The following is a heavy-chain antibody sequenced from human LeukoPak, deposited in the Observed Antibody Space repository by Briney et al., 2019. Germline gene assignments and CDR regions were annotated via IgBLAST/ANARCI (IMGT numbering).Heavy chain of an antibody. Sequence: ASVKVSCKASGYTFTGYYMHWVRQAPGQGLEWMGWINPNSGGTNYAQKFQGRVTMTRDTSISIAYMELSRLRSDDTAVYYCARYRGYSYGFDPWGQGTLVTVSS. CDR2: INPNSGGT. J-gene: IGHJ5*02. V-gene: IGHV1-2*02. D-gene: IGHD5-18*01. CDR3: ARYRGYSYGFDP. CDR1: GYTFTGYY.